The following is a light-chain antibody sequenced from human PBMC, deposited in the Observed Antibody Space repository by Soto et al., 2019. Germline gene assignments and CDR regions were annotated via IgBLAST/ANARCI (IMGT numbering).Light chain of an antibody. Sequence: QSALTQPASVSGSPGQSITISCTGSSSDIGVYNSVSWYQHHPGKAPRLLIFDVRDRPSGVPNRFSGSKSGNTASLTISGLQAEDEADDYCTSYVSGATYVFGTGTKVTVL. J-gene: IGLJ1*01. CDR2: DVR. V-gene: IGLV2-14*01. CDR3: TSYVSGATYV. CDR1: SSDIGVYNS.